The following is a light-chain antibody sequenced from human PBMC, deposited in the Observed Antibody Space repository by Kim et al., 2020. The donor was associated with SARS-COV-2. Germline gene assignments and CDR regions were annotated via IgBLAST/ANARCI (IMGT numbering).Light chain of an antibody. CDR2: AAS. J-gene: IGKJ1*01. CDR1: QGIGND. CDR3: LQDYSYPRT. V-gene: IGKV1-6*01. Sequence: AVQMTQSPSSLSASVGDRVTINCRASQGIGNDLAWYQQKPGKAPELLIYAASTLQSGVPSKFSGSGSGTDFTLTISSLQPEDFATYYCLQDYSYPRTFGQGTKVDIK.